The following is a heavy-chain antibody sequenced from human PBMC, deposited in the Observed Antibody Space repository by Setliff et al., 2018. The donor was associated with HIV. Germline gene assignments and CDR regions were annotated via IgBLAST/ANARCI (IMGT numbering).Heavy chain of an antibody. CDR2: IYYSGST. CDR1: GGSISIINYY. CDR3: ARDEGAPEAYYYYMDV. V-gene: IGHV4-39*07. Sequence: ASETLSLTCTVSGGSISIINYYWVWISQPPGKGREWIGSIYYSGSTYYNPSLKSRVTISVDTSKNQFSLRLSSVTAADTAVYYCARDEGAPEAYYYYMDVWGKGTTVTVSS. J-gene: IGHJ6*03. D-gene: IGHD1-26*01.